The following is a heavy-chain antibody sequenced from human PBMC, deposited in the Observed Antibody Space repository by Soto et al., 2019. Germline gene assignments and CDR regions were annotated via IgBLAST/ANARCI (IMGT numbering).Heavy chain of an antibody. D-gene: IGHD4-17*01. CDR2: IYDNGST. J-gene: IGHJ4*02. CDR3: ARSHTGTFDY. Sequence: QVQLQESGPGLVKPSETLSLTCTVSGGSISSYYWSWIRQPPGKGLGLIGYIYDNGSTKYNATLKSRVTIAVDTSKLYFAMKLSTVTDAAADVYYSARSHTGTFDYWGQGTLVTVSS. V-gene: IGHV4-4*08. CDR1: GGSISSYY.